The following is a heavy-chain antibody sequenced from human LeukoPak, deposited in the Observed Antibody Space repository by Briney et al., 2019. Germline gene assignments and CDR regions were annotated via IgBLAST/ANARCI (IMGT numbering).Heavy chain of an antibody. CDR3: AKAAASRVVVTHAPGYFDL. CDR1: GYTLTELS. D-gene: IGHD2-21*02. V-gene: IGHV1-24*01. Sequence: GASVKVSCKVSGYTLTELSMHWVRQAPGKGLEWMGGFDPEDGETIYAQKFQGRVTMTEDTSTDTAYMELSSLRAEDTAVYYCAKAAASRVVVTHAPGYFDLWGRGTLVTVSS. J-gene: IGHJ2*01. CDR2: FDPEDGET.